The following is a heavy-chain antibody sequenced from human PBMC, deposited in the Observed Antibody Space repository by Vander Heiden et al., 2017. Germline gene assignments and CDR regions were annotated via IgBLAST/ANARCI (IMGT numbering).Heavy chain of an antibody. Sequence: QVHLVQSGAEVKKPGSSVKVSCKASGGTFSSYAISWVRQAPGQGLEWMGGIIPIFGTANYAQKFQGRVTITADESTSTAYMELSSLRSEDTAVYYCAREGGYSYGDDYYYYGMDVWGQGNTVTVSS. CDR2: IIPIFGTA. V-gene: IGHV1-69*01. CDR3: AREGGYSYGDDYYYYGMDV. J-gene: IGHJ6*02. D-gene: IGHD5-18*01. CDR1: GGTFSSYA.